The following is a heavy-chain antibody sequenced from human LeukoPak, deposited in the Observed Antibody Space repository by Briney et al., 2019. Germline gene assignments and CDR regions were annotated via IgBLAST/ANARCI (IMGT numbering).Heavy chain of an antibody. V-gene: IGHV2-70*11. J-gene: IGHJ4*02. CDR3: ARTRSRRDGYNAFDY. CDR2: IDWDDDK. CDR1: GFSLSTSGMC. Sequence: SGPALVKPTQTLTLTRTFSGFSLSTSGMCVSWIRQPPGKALEWLARIDWDDDKYYSTSLKTRLTISKDASKNQVVLTMTNMDPVDTATYYCARTRSRRDGYNAFDYWGQGTLVTVSS. D-gene: IGHD5-24*01.